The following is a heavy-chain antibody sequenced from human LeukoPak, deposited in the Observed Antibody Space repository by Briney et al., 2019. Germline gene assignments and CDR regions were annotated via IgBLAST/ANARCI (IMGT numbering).Heavy chain of an antibody. CDR2: ISGSGAGT. D-gene: IGHD5-18*01. CDR1: GFSFSSYA. Sequence: GRSLRLSCAASGFSFSSYAMSWVRQAPGKGLEWVSAISGSGAGTYYADSVKGRFTISRDNSKNTLYLQMNSLRAEDTAVYYCAKRNTAMVVLPYFFDSWGQGTLVTVSS. J-gene: IGHJ4*02. CDR3: AKRNTAMVVLPYFFDS. V-gene: IGHV3-23*01.